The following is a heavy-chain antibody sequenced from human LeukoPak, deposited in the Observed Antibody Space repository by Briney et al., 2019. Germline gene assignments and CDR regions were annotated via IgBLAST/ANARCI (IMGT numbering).Heavy chain of an antibody. CDR3: GDRRITIFGVVTDLDY. D-gene: IGHD3-3*01. CDR1: GFSLSTRGVG. V-gene: IGHV2-5*02. CDR2: IYWDDDK. Sequence: SAPTLLHPPHTLTLTRTFSGFSLSTRGVGVGWIRQPPGKALEWLALIYWDDDKRYSPSLKSRLTITQDTSKNQVVLTMTNMDAVDTAKYDCGDRRITIFGVVTDLDYWGQGTLVTVSS. J-gene: IGHJ4*02.